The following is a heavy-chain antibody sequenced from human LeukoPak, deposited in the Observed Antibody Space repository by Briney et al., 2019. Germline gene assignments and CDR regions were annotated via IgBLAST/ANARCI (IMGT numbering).Heavy chain of an antibody. D-gene: IGHD2-15*01. CDR2: ISTDAGET. CDR1: GFTFSNSG. Sequence: GGTLRLSCAASGFTFSNSGMSWVRQAPGKGLEWVSAISTDAGETHYADSVKGRFTISRDNSKNTVSLQMNSLRAEDTAVYYCAKDREIVVVVAALGYFDYWGQGTLVTVSS. V-gene: IGHV3-23*01. CDR3: AKDREIVVVVAALGYFDY. J-gene: IGHJ4*02.